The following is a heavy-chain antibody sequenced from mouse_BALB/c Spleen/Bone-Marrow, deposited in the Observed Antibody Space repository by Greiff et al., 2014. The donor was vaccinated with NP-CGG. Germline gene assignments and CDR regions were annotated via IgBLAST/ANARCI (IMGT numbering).Heavy chain of an antibody. J-gene: IGHJ3*01. V-gene: IGHV5-12-1*01. Sequence: DVKLVESGGGLVKPGGSLKLSCAASGFAFSSYDMSWVRQTPEERLEWVAYISSGGGSTYYSDTVKGRFTISRDNAKNTLYLQMSSLKSEDTAMYYCARQILRGFAYWGQGTLVTVSA. CDR3: ARQILRGFAY. D-gene: IGHD1-1*01. CDR1: GFAFSSYD. CDR2: ISSGGGST.